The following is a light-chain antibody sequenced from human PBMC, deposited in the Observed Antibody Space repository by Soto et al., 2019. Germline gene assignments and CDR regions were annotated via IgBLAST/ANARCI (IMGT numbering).Light chain of an antibody. V-gene: IGKV3-20*01. CDR2: GAS. J-gene: IGKJ1*01. Sequence: EIGLTQSPGTLSLSPGERATLSCRASQSVTSSYLAWYQQKPGQAPMLFIYGASSRTTGIPDRFSGSGSGTDFNPTISTLQPVDFAVYHDQQYGNSPWTFGQGTKVEIK. CDR1: QSVTSSY. CDR3: QQYGNSPWT.